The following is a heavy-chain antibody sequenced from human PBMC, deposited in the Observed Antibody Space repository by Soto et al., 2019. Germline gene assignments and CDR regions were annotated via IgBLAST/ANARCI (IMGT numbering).Heavy chain of an antibody. D-gene: IGHD5-18*01. CDR3: AGLGYSYGYYHDY. CDR2: INPSGGST. CDR1: GYTFTSYY. Sequence: ASVKVSCKASGYTFTSYYMHWVRQAPGQGLEWMGIINPSGGSTSYAQKFQSRVTMTRDTSTSTVYMELSSLRSEDTAVYYCAGLGYSYGYYHDYWGQGTLVTVSS. J-gene: IGHJ4*02. V-gene: IGHV1-46*01.